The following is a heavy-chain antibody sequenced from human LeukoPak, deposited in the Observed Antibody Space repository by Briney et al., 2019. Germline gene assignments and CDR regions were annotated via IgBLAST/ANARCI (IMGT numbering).Heavy chain of an antibody. CDR1: GGSISSYY. Sequence: PSETLSLTCTVSGGSISSYYWSWIRQPAGKGLEWIGRIYTSGSTNYNPSLKSRVTMSVDTSKNQFSLKLSSVTAADTAVYYCARAGRLSYYYDSSGSNWFDPWGQGTLVTVSS. J-gene: IGHJ5*02. CDR3: ARAGRLSYYYDSSGSNWFDP. CDR2: IYTSGST. D-gene: IGHD3-22*01. V-gene: IGHV4-4*07.